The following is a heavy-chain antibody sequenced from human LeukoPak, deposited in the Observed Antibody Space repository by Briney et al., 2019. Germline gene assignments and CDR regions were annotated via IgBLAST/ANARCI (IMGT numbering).Heavy chain of an antibody. CDR3: ARADIAVAGTNSDY. Sequence: TSETLTLTCTVSGYSFNSGYYWGWIRQPPGEGLEWTGRIYHSGTTYYMPSLKSRFTISRDTSKNELSLKLNSVSAADTAIYYCARADIAVAGTNSDYWGQGTLVTVSS. CDR1: GYSFNSGYY. J-gene: IGHJ4*02. V-gene: IGHV4-38-2*02. D-gene: IGHD6-19*01. CDR2: IYHSGTT.